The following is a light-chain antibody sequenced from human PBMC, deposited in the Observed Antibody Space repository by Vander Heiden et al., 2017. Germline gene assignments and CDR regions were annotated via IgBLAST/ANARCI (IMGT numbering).Light chain of an antibody. J-gene: IGLJ3*02. Sequence: QLVLTQSPSASASLGASVKLTCTLSSGHRSYAIAWHRPHPGKGPRYLMIVYSDGSHRKGDGIPDRLSGSSSGPERYLTISRLQSEDEAEYFCQSWGSGIVVFGGGTKLTVL. CDR1: SGHRSYA. CDR2: VYSDGSH. V-gene: IGLV4-69*01. CDR3: QSWGSGIVV.